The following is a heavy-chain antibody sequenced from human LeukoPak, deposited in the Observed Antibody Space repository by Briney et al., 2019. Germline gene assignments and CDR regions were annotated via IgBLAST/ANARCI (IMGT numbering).Heavy chain of an antibody. CDR2: IYYRGST. CDR3: AREFHCSGGSCFGYDY. J-gene: IGHJ4*02. V-gene: IGHV4-61*01. CDR1: GGSVSSGSYY. D-gene: IGHD2-15*01. Sequence: SETLSLTCTVSGGSVSSGSYYWSWIRQPPGQGLEWIGYIYYRGSTNYNPSLKSRVTISVDTSKNQFSLKLSSVTAADTAVYYCAREFHCSGGSCFGYDYWGQGTLVTVSS.